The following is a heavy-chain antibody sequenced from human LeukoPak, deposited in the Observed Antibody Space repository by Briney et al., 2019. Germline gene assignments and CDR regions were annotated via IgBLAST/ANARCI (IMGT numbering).Heavy chain of an antibody. CDR1: GFSLTDYT. J-gene: IGHJ4*02. CDR2: ISSSSTYI. D-gene: IGHD6-13*01. V-gene: IGHV3-21*01. Sequence: PGGSLRLSCESSGFSLTDYTMNWVRQAPGKGLEWVSSISSSSTYIYYADSVKGRFTVSRDNAKNSLYLQMNSLRAEDTAVYFCASQYTSSRIFDDWGQGTLVTVSS. CDR3: ASQYTSSRIFDD.